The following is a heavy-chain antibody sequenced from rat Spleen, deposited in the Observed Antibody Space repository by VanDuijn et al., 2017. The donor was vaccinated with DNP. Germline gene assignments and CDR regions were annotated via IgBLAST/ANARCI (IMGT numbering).Heavy chain of an antibody. CDR1: GVTFGDFN. CDR3: ATSSYFGYDYGFAY. D-gene: IGHD1-7*01. CDR2: ITAGGEYT. V-gene: IGHV5-25*01. J-gene: IGHJ3*01. Sequence: EVQLVESGGGLVQPGRSLKLSCAAAGVTFGDFNMAWVRQLPERGLEWVASITAGGEYTYSPDSVKGRFTISRDNTKNTLYLQMNSLRSEDTATYYCATSSYFGYDYGFAYWGQGTLVTVSS.